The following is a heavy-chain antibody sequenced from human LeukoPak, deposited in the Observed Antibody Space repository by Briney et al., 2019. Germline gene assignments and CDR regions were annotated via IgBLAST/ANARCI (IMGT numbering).Heavy chain of an antibody. V-gene: IGHV1-69*13. CDR3: ARQIRGSSGYYYSYYFDY. Sequence: SVKVSCKASGYTFTSYGISWVRQAPGQGLEWMGGIIPIFGTANYAQKFQGRVTITADESTSTAYMELSSLRSEDTAVYYCARQIRGSSGYYYSYYFDYWGQGTLVTVSS. CDR2: IIPIFGTA. J-gene: IGHJ4*02. CDR1: GYTFTSYG. D-gene: IGHD3-22*01.